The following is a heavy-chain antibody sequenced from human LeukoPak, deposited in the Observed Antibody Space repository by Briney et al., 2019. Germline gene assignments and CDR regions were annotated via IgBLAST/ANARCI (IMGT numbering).Heavy chain of an antibody. D-gene: IGHD5-18*01. CDR3: AKDLVRLGETALVGSPY. J-gene: IGHJ4*02. CDR1: GFTFSSYG. V-gene: IGHV3-30*18. CDR2: ISNDGSDK. Sequence: GGSLRLSCAASGFTFSSYGMHWVRQAPGKGLEWVALISNDGSDKYYADSLKGRFTISRDNSKNTLYLQMNSLRVEDTAAYYCAKDLVRLGETALVGSPYWGQGTLVTVSS.